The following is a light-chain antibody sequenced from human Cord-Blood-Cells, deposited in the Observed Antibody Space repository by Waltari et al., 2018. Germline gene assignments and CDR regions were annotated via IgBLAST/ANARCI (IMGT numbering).Light chain of an antibody. V-gene: IGLV7-46*01. CDR2: DTS. CDR1: TGAVTSGHY. CDR3: SSYAGSNKLV. J-gene: IGLJ3*02. Sequence: QAVVTQEPSLTVSPGGTVTLTCGSSTGAVTSGHYPYWFKQKPGQAPRTRIYDTSNKHSWQPARFACSLLGGKAALTLSGAQPEDEADYYCSSYAGSNKLVFGGGTKLTVL.